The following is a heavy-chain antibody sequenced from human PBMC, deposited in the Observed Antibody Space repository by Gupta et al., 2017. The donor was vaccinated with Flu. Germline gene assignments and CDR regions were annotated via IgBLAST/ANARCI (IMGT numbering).Heavy chain of an antibody. V-gene: IGHV4-61*02. D-gene: IGHD3-10*01. J-gene: IGHJ3*02. CDR3: ARTTLYDARGNAIGEAVES. Sequence: QVPLQESGPGVVKPSQTLSLTCTVSGGSMRTGSYYWSWIRQPAGKGLEWIGLIYTSGSTNYNSSLKSRGTMAVDTSKNQFSWKLSAVTAADTAVYVCARTTLYDARGNAIGEAVESGGQGTMVSVPS. CDR1: GGSMRTGSYY. CDR2: IYTSGST.